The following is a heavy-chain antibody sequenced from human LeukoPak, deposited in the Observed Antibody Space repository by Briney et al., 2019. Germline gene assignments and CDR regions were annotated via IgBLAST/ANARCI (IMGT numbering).Heavy chain of an antibody. J-gene: IGHJ4*02. V-gene: IGHV3-33*01. CDR1: GFTFTSSG. Sequence: GGSLRLSCAASGFTFTSSGMHWVRQAPGKGLEWVAVIWYDGSNKYYADSVKGRFTISRDNSKNLLYLQMNSLRAEDTAVYYCARDGRIQLGGGYFHDLGQGTLVTVSS. D-gene: IGHD5-18*01. CDR2: IWYDGSNK. CDR3: ARDGRIQLGGGYFHD.